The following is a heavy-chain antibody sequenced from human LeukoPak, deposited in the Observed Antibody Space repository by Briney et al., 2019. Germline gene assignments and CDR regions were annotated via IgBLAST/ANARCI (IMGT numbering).Heavy chain of an antibody. CDR3: AVHGSGSYYNTNDPRSYFDY. D-gene: IGHD3-10*01. CDR2: INPNSGGT. Sequence: ASVKVSCKASGYTFTGYYMHWVRQAPGQGLEWMGWINPNSGGTNYAQKFQGRVTMTRDTSISTAYMELSRLRSEDTAVYYCAVHGSGSYYNTNDPRSYFDYWGQGTLVTVSS. J-gene: IGHJ4*02. CDR1: GYTFTGYY. V-gene: IGHV1-2*02.